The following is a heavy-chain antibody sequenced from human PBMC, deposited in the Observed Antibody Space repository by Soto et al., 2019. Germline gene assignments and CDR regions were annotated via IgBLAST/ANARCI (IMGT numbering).Heavy chain of an antibody. Sequence: QVQLVQSGAEVRKPGSSVKVSCKASGGTFSSYAISWVRQAPGQGLEWMGGIIPIFGTANYAQKFQGRVTITADESTSTAYMELSSLRSEDTAVYYCARAQGYSGYDGLSNWGQGTLVTVSS. CDR2: IIPIFGTA. J-gene: IGHJ4*02. V-gene: IGHV1-69*12. CDR1: GGTFSSYA. CDR3: ARAQGYSGYDGLSN. D-gene: IGHD5-12*01.